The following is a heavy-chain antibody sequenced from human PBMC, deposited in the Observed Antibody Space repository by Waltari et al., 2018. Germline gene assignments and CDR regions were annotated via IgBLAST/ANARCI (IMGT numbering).Heavy chain of an antibody. Sequence: EVQLVESGGNLVPPGRSLRLSCAASGFTFPSHWMHWVRQAPGKGLVWVSRINSDGSNTRYADSVKGRFTISRDNAKNTLYLEMNSLRAEDTAVYFCAGGPQSGASSAWYGWFDPWGQGTLVTVSS. J-gene: IGHJ5*02. V-gene: IGHV3-74*01. CDR2: INSDGSNT. D-gene: IGHD6-13*01. CDR3: AGGPQSGASSAWYGWFDP. CDR1: GFTFPSHW.